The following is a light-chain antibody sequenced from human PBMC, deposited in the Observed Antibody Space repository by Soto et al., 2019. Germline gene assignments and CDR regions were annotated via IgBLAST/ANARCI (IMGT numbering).Light chain of an antibody. Sequence: DIQMTQSPSSLSASVGDRVTITCQASQDLSNYLNWYQQKPGKGPKLLIYDASNLETVVPSRLSVSGSGTDFTFAISSLQPEDIATDYCQQYYNLPPYTFGQGTKLEIK. CDR3: QQYYNLPPYT. V-gene: IGKV1-33*01. J-gene: IGKJ2*01. CDR2: DAS. CDR1: QDLSNY.